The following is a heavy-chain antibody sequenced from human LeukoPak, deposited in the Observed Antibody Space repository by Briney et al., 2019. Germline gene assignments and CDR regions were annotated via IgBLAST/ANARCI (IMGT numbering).Heavy chain of an antibody. J-gene: IGHJ4*02. D-gene: IGHD6-19*01. CDR2: ISYDGSNK. CDR3: ARDRSSWGRSGWYTIDY. V-gene: IGHV3-30-3*01. Sequence: TGGSLRLSCAASGFTFSSYAMHWVRQAPGKGLEWVAVISYDGSNKYYADPVKGRFTISRDNSKNTLYLQMNSLRAEDTAVYYCARDRSSWGRSGWYTIDYWGQGTLVTVSS. CDR1: GFTFSSYA.